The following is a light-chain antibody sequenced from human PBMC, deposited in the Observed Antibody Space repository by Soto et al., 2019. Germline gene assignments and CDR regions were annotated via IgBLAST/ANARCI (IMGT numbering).Light chain of an antibody. V-gene: IGKV1-39*01. CDR2: AAS. CDR1: QSISSY. CDR3: QQTYSTPYT. J-gene: IGKJ2*01. Sequence: DIQMTQSPSSLSASVGDRVTITCRASQSISSYLNWYLQKPGKAPKLLIYAASSLQSGDPSRFSGSGSGTDFTLTISSLQPEDFATYYCQQTYSTPYTFGQGTKLEIK.